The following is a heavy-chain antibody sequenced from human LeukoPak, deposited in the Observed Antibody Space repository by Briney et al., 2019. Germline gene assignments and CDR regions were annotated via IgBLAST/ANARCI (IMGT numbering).Heavy chain of an antibody. Sequence: GESLKISCQGSGYSFTNYWVGWVRQMPGKVLEWMGIISPGGSTTRYSPSFQGQVTISADKSISTAYVHWSSLKASDTAMYYCARLNYYDGSSYYYWAFDIWGQGTMVTVSS. V-gene: IGHV5-51*01. CDR2: ISPGGSTT. J-gene: IGHJ3*02. CDR1: GYSFTNYW. CDR3: ARLNYYDGSSYYYWAFDI. D-gene: IGHD3-22*01.